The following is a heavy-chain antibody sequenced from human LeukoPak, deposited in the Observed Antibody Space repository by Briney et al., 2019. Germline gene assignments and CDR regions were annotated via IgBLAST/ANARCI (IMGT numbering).Heavy chain of an antibody. CDR1: GLTFSSYA. J-gene: IGHJ4*02. Sequence: GGSLRLSCAASGLTFSSYAMSWVRQAPGKGLEWVSAISGSGGSTYYADSVKGRFTISRDNSKSTLYLQMNSLRAEDTAVYYCAKARSGWYGVEDYWGQGTLVTVSS. CDR3: AKARSGWYGVEDY. V-gene: IGHV3-23*01. CDR2: ISGSGGST. D-gene: IGHD6-19*01.